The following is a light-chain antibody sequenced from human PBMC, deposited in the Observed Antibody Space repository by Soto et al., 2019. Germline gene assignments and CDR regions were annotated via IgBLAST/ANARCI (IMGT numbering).Light chain of an antibody. CDR3: QQYYSTPPYT. J-gene: IGKJ2*01. V-gene: IGKV4-1*01. CDR2: WAS. Sequence: DIVMTQSPDCLAVSLGERATINCKSSQSVLYSSNNKNYLAWYQQKPGQPPKLLIYWASTRESGVPDRFSGSGSGTDFTLTISSLQAEDVAVYYCQQYYSTPPYTFGQGTKLEIK. CDR1: QSVLYSSNNKNY.